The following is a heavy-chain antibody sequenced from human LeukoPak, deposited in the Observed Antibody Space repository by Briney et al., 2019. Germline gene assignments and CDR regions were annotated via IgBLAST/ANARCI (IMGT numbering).Heavy chain of an antibody. J-gene: IGHJ4*02. CDR2: IYYSGST. D-gene: IGHD3/OR15-3a*01. CDR3: ARQTGSGLFILP. CDR1: GGSISSYS. Sequence: RTSETLSLTCTVSGGSISSYSWSWIRQPPGKGLEWIGYIYYSGSTNYNPSLKSRVTISVDTSKNQFSLKLSSVTAADTAVYYCARQTGSGLFILPGGQGTLVIVSS. V-gene: IGHV4-59*08.